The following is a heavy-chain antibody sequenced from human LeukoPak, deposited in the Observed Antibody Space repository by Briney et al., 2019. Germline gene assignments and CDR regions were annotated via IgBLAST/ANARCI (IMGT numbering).Heavy chain of an antibody. V-gene: IGHV4-34*01. CDR1: GGSFSGYY. Sequence: SETLSLTCAVYGGSFSGYYWSWIRQPPRKGLEWIGEINHSGSTNYNPSLKSRVTISVDTSKNQFSLKLSSVTAADTAVYYCARGGVTAFDYWGQGTLVTVSS. CDR2: INHSGST. CDR3: ARGGVTAFDY. J-gene: IGHJ4*02. D-gene: IGHD3-3*01.